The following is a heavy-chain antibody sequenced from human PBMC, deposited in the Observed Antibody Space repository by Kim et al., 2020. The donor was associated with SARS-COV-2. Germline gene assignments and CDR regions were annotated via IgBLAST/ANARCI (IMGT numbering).Heavy chain of an antibody. CDR1: GFTFSGSA. CDR3: TRRHSSGDWD. Sequence: GGSLRLSCAASGFTFSGSAMHWVRQASGKGLEWVGRIRSKANSYATAYAASVKGRFTISRDDSKNTAYLQMNSLKTEDTAVYYCTRRHSSGDWDWGQGTLVTVSS. CDR2: IRSKANSYAT. J-gene: IGHJ4*02. V-gene: IGHV3-73*01. D-gene: IGHD3-22*01.